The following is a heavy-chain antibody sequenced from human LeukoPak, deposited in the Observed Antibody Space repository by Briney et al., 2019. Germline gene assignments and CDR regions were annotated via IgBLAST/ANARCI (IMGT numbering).Heavy chain of an antibody. CDR3: ARAVGSFDWLPLFDY. D-gene: IGHD3-9*01. Sequence: SETLSLTCTVSGGSISSRNYYWGWIRQPPGKGLEWIGNIYYSGSTYYNPSLKSRVTISVDTSKNQFYLKLSSVTAADTAVYYCARAVGSFDWLPLFDYWGQGTLVTVSS. CDR2: IYYSGST. CDR1: GGSISSRNYY. J-gene: IGHJ4*02. V-gene: IGHV4-39*01.